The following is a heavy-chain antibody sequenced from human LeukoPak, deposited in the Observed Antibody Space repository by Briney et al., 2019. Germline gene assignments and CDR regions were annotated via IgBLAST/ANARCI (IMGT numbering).Heavy chain of an antibody. CDR1: GGTFSSYT. CDR3: ARDPDLEGGGSYAFDI. V-gene: IGHV1-69*05. CDR2: IIPIFGTA. J-gene: IGHJ3*02. D-gene: IGHD3-16*01. Sequence: SVKVSCKASGGTFSSYTISWVRQAPGQGLEWMGRIIPIFGTANYAQKFQGRVTITTDESTSTAYMELSSLRSEDTAVYYCARDPDLEGGGSYAFDIWGQGTMVTVSS.